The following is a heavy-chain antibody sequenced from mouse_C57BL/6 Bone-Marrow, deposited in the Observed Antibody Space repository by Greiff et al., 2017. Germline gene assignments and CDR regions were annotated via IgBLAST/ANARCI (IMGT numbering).Heavy chain of an antibody. V-gene: IGHV3-8*01. Sequence: DVKLVESGPGLAKPSQTLSLTCSVTGYSITSDYWNWIRKFPGNKLEYMGYISYSGSTYYNPSLKSRISITRDTSKNQYYLQLNSVTTEDTATYYCSRAGGDPYYARDYWGQGTSVTVSS. CDR1: GYSITSDY. CDR3: SRAGGDPYYARDY. J-gene: IGHJ4*01. CDR2: ISYSGST. D-gene: IGHD3-1*01.